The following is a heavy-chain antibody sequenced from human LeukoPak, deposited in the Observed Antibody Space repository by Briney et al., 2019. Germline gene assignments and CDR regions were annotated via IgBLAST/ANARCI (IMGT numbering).Heavy chain of an antibody. CDR1: GFTLSSYW. V-gene: IGHV3-74*01. D-gene: IGHD3-10*01. CDR2: TNEDGSYA. CDR3: GRINYNGDY. J-gene: IGHJ4*02. Sequence: GGPLRLSCAAWGFTLSSYWVHWVRQPPGKGLMWLSRTNEDGSYADYADSVKGRFTISRDNAKNTVYLQMNSLITEDTAVYFCGRINYNGDYWGRGTLVTVSS.